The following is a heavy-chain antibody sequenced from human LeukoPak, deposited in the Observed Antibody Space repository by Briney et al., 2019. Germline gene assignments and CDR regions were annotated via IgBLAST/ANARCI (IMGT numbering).Heavy chain of an antibody. J-gene: IGHJ4*02. D-gene: IGHD2/OR15-2a*01. Sequence: PSETLSLTCTVSGDSISSYHWSWIRQPPGKGLEWIGNIYYSGTTNYNPSLKSRVTISVDTSKNQFSLKLSSVTAADTAVYYCARGIWAPTPFDYWGQGTLVTVSS. CDR2: IYYSGTT. CDR3: ARGIWAPTPFDY. CDR1: GDSISSYH. V-gene: IGHV4-59*01.